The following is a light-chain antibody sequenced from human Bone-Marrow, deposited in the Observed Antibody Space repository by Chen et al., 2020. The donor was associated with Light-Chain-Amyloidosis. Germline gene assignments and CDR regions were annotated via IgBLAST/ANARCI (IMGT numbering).Light chain of an antibody. CDR1: DLPTKY. Sequence: SYELTQPPSVSVSPGQTARITCSGDDLPTKYAYWYQQKPGQAPVLVIHRDTERPSGISERFSGSSSGTTATLTSRGVQAEDGADYHCQSADSSGTYEGIFGGGTKLTVL. V-gene: IGLV3-25*03. J-gene: IGLJ2*01. CDR3: QSADSSGTYEGI. CDR2: RDT.